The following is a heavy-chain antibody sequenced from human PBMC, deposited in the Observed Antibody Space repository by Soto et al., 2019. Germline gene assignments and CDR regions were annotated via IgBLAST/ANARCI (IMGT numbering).Heavy chain of an antibody. CDR2: IWYDGSNK. CDR1: GFTFSSYG. Sequence: QVQLVESGGGVVQPGRSLRLSCAASGFTFSSYGMHWVRQAPGKGLEWVAVIWYDGSNKYYADSVKGRFTISRDNSKNTLYLQMNSLRAEDTAVYYCARDILYCGGDCSPLDYWGLGTLVTVSS. V-gene: IGHV3-33*01. D-gene: IGHD2-21*02. CDR3: ARDILYCGGDCSPLDY. J-gene: IGHJ4*02.